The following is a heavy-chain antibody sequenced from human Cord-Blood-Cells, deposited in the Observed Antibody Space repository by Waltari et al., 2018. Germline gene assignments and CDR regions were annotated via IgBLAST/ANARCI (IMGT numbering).Heavy chain of an antibody. CDR3: AREGYYYDSSGYYFDY. D-gene: IGHD3-22*01. CDR1: GFPFSSHA. CDR2: ISYDGSNK. J-gene: IGHJ4*02. Sequence: QVQLVESGGGVVQPGRSLRLSCAASGFPFSSHAMPWVRQAPGKGLEWVAVISYDGSNKYYADSVKGRFTISRDNSKNTLYLQMNSLRAEDTAVYYCAREGYYYDSSGYYFDYWGQGTLVTVSS. V-gene: IGHV3-30-3*01.